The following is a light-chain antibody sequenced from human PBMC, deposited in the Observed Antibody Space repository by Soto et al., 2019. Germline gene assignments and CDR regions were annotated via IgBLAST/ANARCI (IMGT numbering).Light chain of an antibody. Sequence: DIQMTQSPSTLSASVGDRVTITCRASQSISSWLAWYQQKPGKAPKLLIYKASSLESGVPSRFSGSGSGTEFTLTISSLQPDDFATYYCQQDNNDQLTFGQGTKVESK. J-gene: IGKJ1*01. CDR2: KAS. CDR3: QQDNNDQLT. CDR1: QSISSW. V-gene: IGKV1-5*03.